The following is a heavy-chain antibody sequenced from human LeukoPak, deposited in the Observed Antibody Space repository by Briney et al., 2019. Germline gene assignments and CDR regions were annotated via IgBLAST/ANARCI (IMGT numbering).Heavy chain of an antibody. Sequence: GGSLRLSCAASGFTFSTYRMSWVRQAPGKGLEWVANIKQDGSEKHYVDSVKGRFTISRDNAKNSLYLQMNSLRAEDTALYYCAREFGDASGGWIDHWGQGTLVTVSS. J-gene: IGHJ4*02. CDR2: IKQDGSEK. CDR1: GFTFSTYR. D-gene: IGHD3-10*01. CDR3: AREFGDASGGWIDH. V-gene: IGHV3-7*01.